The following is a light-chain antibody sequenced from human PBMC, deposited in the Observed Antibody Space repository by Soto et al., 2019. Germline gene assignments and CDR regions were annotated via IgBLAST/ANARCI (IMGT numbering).Light chain of an antibody. CDR2: EAS. Sequence: QSVLTPPASVSGSPGQSITISCTGTSSDVGSHNLVSWYQQFPGKAPKLIIFEASKRASGVSNRFSGSKSGSTASLTISGLQAEDEADYYCCSNAAGSTYVFGSGPKVTVL. J-gene: IGLJ1*01. CDR1: SSDVGSHNL. V-gene: IGLV2-23*01. CDR3: CSNAAGSTYV.